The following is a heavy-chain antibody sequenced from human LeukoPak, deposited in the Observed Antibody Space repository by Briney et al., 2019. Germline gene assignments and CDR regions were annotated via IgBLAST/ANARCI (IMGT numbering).Heavy chain of an antibody. D-gene: IGHD6-6*01. CDR3: ARVEGSSSLYYYYMDV. CDR2: IYTSGST. Sequence: PSETLSLTCTVSGGSISSYYWSWIRQPAGKGLEWIGRIYTSGSTNYNPSLKSRVTMSVDTSKNQFSLKLSSVTAADTAVYYCARVEGSSSLYYYYMDVWGKGTTVTVSS. CDR1: GGSISSYY. V-gene: IGHV4-4*07. J-gene: IGHJ6*03.